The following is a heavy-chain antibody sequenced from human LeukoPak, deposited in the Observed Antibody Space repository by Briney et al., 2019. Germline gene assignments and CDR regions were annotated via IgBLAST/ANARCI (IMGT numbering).Heavy chain of an antibody. CDR2: IHPSTGNP. Sequence: GASVKVSCKASGYTFTHYGISWVRQAPGQGLEWMGWIHPSTGNPTYAQGFTGRFVFSLDTSVSTTYLQISSLKAEDTAVYYCARAYQRLGELSLPDYWGQGTLVTVSS. CDR3: ARAYQRLGELSLPDY. CDR1: GYTFTHYG. J-gene: IGHJ4*02. D-gene: IGHD3-16*02. V-gene: IGHV7-4-1*02.